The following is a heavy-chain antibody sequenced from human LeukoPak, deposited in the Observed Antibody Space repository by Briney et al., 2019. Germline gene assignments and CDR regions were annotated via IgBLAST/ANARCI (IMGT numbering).Heavy chain of an antibody. D-gene: IGHD3-22*01. CDR2: IYYSGST. V-gene: IGHV4-39*07. CDR1: GGSIGSSSYY. Sequence: SETLSLTCTVSGGSIGSSSYYWGWIRQPPGKGLEWIGSIYYSGSTYYNPSLKSRVTISVDTSKNQFSLKLSSVTAADTAVYYCARRRHDSSGYYHDYWGQGTLVTVSS. J-gene: IGHJ4*02. CDR3: ARRRHDSSGYYHDY.